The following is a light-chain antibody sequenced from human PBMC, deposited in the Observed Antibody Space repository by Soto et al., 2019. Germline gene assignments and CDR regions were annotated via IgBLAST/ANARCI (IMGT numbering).Light chain of an antibody. CDR3: VQQYSSPRP. CDR2: EAS. J-gene: IGKJ4*01. CDR1: QDIGTD. V-gene: IGKV1-17*01. Sequence: DIQMTQSPSSLSASVADRVTITCRASQDIGTDLGWYQQKPGKAPERLIYEASVLQSGVPSRFSGSGSGTEFTLTVSSLPPADFATYYCVQQYSSPRPVGGGTKVEIK.